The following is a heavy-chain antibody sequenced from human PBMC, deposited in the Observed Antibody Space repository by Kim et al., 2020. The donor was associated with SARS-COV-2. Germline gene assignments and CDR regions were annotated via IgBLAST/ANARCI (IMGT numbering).Heavy chain of an antibody. CDR1: GFTFSSYW. V-gene: IGHV3-7*01. D-gene: IGHD2-2*01. CDR3: ARGGVVPAAGIFGVTSPYYYMDV. Sequence: GGSLRLSCAASGFTFSSYWMSWVRQAPGKGLEWVANIKQDGSEKYYVDSVKGRFTISRDNAKNSLYLQMNSLRAEDTAVYYCARGGVVPAAGIFGVTSPYYYMDVWGKGTTVTVSS. CDR2: IKQDGSEK. J-gene: IGHJ6*03.